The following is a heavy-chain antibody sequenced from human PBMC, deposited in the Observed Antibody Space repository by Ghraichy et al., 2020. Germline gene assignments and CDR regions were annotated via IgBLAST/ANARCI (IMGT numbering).Heavy chain of an antibody. J-gene: IGHJ6*02. CDR2: ITRSSRTI. Sequence: LTCVGSGLTFSSYSMNWVRQSPGKGLEWVGYITRSSRTITYADSVKGRFTISRDNAQNSLYLQMNSLRDDDTAVYYCAGASSVVRFYYYAGMDVWGQGTTVTVSS. V-gene: IGHV3-48*02. CDR3: AGASSVVRFYYYAGMDV. CDR1: GLTFSSYS. D-gene: IGHD4-23*01.